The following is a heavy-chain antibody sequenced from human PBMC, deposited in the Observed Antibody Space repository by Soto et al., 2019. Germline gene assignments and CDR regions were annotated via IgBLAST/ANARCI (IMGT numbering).Heavy chain of an antibody. CDR2: INHSGST. D-gene: IGHD5-18*01. Sequence: PSETLSLTCAVYGGSFSGYYWSWIRQPPGKGLEWIGEINHSGSTNYNPSLKSRVTISVDTSKNQFSLKLSSVTAADTAVYYCARSDTAMVEFDYWGQGTLVTVSS. V-gene: IGHV4-34*01. J-gene: IGHJ4*02. CDR3: ARSDTAMVEFDY. CDR1: GGSFSGYY.